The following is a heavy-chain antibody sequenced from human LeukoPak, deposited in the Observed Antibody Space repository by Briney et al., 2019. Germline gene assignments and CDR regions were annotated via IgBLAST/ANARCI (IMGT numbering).Heavy chain of an antibody. V-gene: IGHV4-38-2*02. D-gene: IGHD6-6*01. Sequence: PSETLSLTCTVSGYSISTGYYWDWIRQPPGKGLEWIGTFYHGGSTYYNPSLKSRVTISVDTSKNQFSLKVSSVTAADTAVYYCARPTARLGWFDPWGQGTLVTVSS. CDR1: GYSISTGYY. CDR3: ARPTARLGWFDP. CDR2: FYHGGST. J-gene: IGHJ5*02.